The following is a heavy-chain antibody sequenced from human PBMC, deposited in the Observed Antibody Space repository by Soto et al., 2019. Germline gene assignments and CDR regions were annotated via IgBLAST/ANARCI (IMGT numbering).Heavy chain of an antibody. CDR2: IIPIFGTA. Sequence: QVQLVQSGAEVKKPGSSVKVSCKASGGTFSSYGISWVRQAPGQGLEWMGGIIPIFGTANYAQKFQGRVTITADESTGTAYMELSRLRSEDTAVYYCARAVEQSYYYSGMDVWGQGTTVTVSS. V-gene: IGHV1-69*12. J-gene: IGHJ6*02. CDR3: ARAVEQSYYYSGMDV. CDR1: GGTFSSYG.